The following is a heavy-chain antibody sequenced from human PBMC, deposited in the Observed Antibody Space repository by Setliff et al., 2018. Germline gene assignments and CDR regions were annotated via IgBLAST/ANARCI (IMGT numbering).Heavy chain of an antibody. J-gene: IGHJ4*02. Sequence: PSETLSLTCSVSGASITSGGFYWTWIRQPAGKGLEWIGHISPSGSTTYNPSVKSRVTISLDTSKNHFSLKLDSVTAADTAIYYCARHFRSSKVQFLEYLTDYYFDSWGQGTLVTVSS. CDR3: ARHFRSSKVQFLEYLTDYYFDS. CDR1: GASITSGGFY. CDR2: ISPSGST. D-gene: IGHD3-3*01. V-gene: IGHV4-61*09.